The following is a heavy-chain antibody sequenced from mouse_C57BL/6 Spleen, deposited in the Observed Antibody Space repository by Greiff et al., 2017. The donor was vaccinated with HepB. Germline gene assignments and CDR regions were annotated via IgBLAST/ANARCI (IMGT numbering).Heavy chain of an antibody. D-gene: IGHD1-1*01. J-gene: IGHJ3*01. CDR3: ARGRYYYGSSAWFAY. Sequence: QVQLQQSGAELVRPGSSVKLSCKASGYTFTSYWMHWVKQRPIQGLEWIGNIDPSDSETHYNQKFKDKATLTVDKSSSTAYMQLSSLTSEDSAVYYCARGRYYYGSSAWFAYWGQGTLVTVSA. V-gene: IGHV1-52*01. CDR1: GYTFTSYW. CDR2: IDPSDSET.